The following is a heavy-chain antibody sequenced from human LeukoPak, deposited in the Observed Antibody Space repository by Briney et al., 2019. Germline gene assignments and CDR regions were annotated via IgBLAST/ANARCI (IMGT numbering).Heavy chain of an antibody. CDR1: GFTISSYW. Sequence: PGGSLRLSCVASGFTISSYWMIWVRQAPGKGLEWVANINQDGSEKNYVDSVKGRFTISRDNAKNTLNLQMNSLRAEDTAVYYCARDLGQYYDTSDNWFDPWGQGTLVTVSS. J-gene: IGHJ5*02. D-gene: IGHD3-22*01. CDR2: INQDGSEK. CDR3: ARDLGQYYDTSDNWFDP. V-gene: IGHV3-7*01.